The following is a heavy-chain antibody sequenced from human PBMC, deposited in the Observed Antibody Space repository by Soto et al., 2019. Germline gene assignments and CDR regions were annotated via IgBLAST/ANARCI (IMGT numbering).Heavy chain of an antibody. CDR2: ISSSSSYI. V-gene: IGHV3-21*01. D-gene: IGHD3-22*01. Sequence: PGGSLRLSCAASGFTFSSYSMNWVRQAPGKGLEWVSSISSSSSYIYYADSVKGRFTISRDNAKNSLYLQMNSLRAEDTAVYYCARWRDYYDSSGYGPYYYYGMDVWGQGTTVTVSS. J-gene: IGHJ6*02. CDR1: GFTFSSYS. CDR3: ARWRDYYDSSGYGPYYYYGMDV.